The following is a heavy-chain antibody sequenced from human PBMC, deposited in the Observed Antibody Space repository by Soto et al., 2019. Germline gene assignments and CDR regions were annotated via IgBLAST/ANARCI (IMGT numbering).Heavy chain of an antibody. CDR2: IYHSGST. CDR3: ARDYGDYDAYYYYYGMDV. J-gene: IGHJ6*02. D-gene: IGHD4-17*01. Sequence: PSETLSLTCAVSGYSISSGYYWGWIRQPPGKGLEWIGSIYHSGSTYYNPSLKSRVTISVDTSKNQFSLKLSSVTAADTAVYYCARDYGDYDAYYYYYGMDVWGQGTTVTVSS. V-gene: IGHV4-38-2*02. CDR1: GYSISSGYY.